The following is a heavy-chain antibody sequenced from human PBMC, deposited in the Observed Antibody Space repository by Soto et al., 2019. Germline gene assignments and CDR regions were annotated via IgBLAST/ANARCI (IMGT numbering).Heavy chain of an antibody. CDR3: ARDPSSLNWTYVRFGFDY. CDR2: ISSSSSYI. J-gene: IGHJ4*02. V-gene: IGHV3-21*01. Sequence: GGSLRLSCAASGFTFSSYSMNWVRQAPGKGLEWVSSISSSSSYIHYADSVKGRFTISRDNAKNSLYLQMNSLRAEDTAVYYCARDPSSLNWTYVRFGFDYWGQGTLVTVSS. CDR1: GFTFSSYS. D-gene: IGHD1-7*01.